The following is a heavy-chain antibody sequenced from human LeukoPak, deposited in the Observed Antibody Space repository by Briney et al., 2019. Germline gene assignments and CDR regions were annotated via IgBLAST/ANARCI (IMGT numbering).Heavy chain of an antibody. J-gene: IGHJ6*03. CDR3: ARALLWFGESYYYYMDV. V-gene: IGHV3-53*01. CDR1: GVTLSSNY. D-gene: IGHD3-10*01. Sequence: GGSLRLSCAASGVTLSSNYMSWVRQAPGKGLGWGSVIYSGGSRYYADSVKGRFTISRDNSKNTMYLQMNSLRAEDTAVYYCARALLWFGESYYYYMDVWGKGTTVTVSS. CDR2: IYSGGSR.